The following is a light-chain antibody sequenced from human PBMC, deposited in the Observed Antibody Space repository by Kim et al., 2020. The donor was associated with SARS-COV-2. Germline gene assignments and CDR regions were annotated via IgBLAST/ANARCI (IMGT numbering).Light chain of an antibody. CDR1: QSLLHNNEYNH. J-gene: IGKJ2*01. CDR2: LGS. Sequence: DIVMTQSPLSLAVTPGEPAPISCRSSQSLLHNNEYNHLDWYVQKPGQSPQILIYLGSYRASGVPDRFSGSGSGTDFTLKISRVEAEDVGVYYCMQSLQRGTFGQGTKLEI. V-gene: IGKV2-28*01. CDR3: MQSLQRGT.